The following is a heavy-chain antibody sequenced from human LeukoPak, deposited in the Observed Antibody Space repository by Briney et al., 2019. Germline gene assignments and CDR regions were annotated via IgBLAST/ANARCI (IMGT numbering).Heavy chain of an antibody. CDR1: GGSISSGSYY. CDR2: IYTSGST. CDR3: ARGRYFDY. Sequence: PSETLSLTCTVSGGSISSGSYYWSWIRQPAGKGLEWIGRIYTSGSTNYNPSLKSRVTISVDTSKNQFSLKLSSVTAADTAVYYCARGRYFDYWGQGTLVTVSS. J-gene: IGHJ4*02. V-gene: IGHV4-61*02.